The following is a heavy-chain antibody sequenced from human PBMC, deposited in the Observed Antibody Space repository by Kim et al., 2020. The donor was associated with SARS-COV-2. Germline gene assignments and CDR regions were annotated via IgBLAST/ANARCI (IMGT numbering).Heavy chain of an antibody. Sequence: EYAESVKGRFTISRDDSKNSLYLQLNSLKTEDTAVYYCAREGERLGAFDIWGQGTMVTVSS. CDR3: AREGERLGAFDI. V-gene: IGHV3-72*01. D-gene: IGHD6-19*01. J-gene: IGHJ3*02.